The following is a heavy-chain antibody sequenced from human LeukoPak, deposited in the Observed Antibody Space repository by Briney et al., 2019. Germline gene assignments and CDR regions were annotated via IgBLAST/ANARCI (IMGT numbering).Heavy chain of an antibody. D-gene: IGHD3-3*01. J-gene: IGHJ5*02. Sequence: PGGSLRLSCAASGFTVSSNYMSWVRQAPGKGLEWVSVIYSGGSTYYADSVKGRFTISRHNSKNTLYLQMNSLRAEDTAVYYCARVMMRYDFWSGSQGNWFDPWGQGTLVTVSS. CDR3: ARVMMRYDFWSGSQGNWFDP. V-gene: IGHV3-53*04. CDR2: IYSGGST. CDR1: GFTVSSNY.